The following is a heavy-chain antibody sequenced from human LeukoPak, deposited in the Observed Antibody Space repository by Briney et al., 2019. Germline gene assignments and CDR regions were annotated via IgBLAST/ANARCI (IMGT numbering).Heavy chain of an antibody. V-gene: IGHV4-39*07. CDR3: ARAHQVGATRRFDY. D-gene: IGHD1-26*01. CDR2: IYYSGST. J-gene: IGHJ4*02. CDR1: GGSISSSSYY. Sequence: KPSETLSLTCSVSGGSISSSSYYWGWIRQPPGEGLEWIGSIYYSGSTYYNPSLKSRVTISVDTSKNQFSLKLSSVTAADTAVYYCARAHQVGATRRFDYWGQGTLVTVSS.